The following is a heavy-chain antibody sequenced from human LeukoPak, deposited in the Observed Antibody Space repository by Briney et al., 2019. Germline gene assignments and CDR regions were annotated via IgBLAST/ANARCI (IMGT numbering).Heavy chain of an antibody. CDR2: ISGSSSTI. CDR3: ARDLGLLINGIVGAPYPHGMDV. Sequence: PGGSLRLSCAASGFTFSSYSMNWVRQAPGKGLEWGSYISGSSSTIYYADSVKGRFTISRDNGKNTLYLQMNSLRAEDTAVYYCARDLGLLINGIVGAPYPHGMDVWGQGTTVTVSS. D-gene: IGHD1-26*01. J-gene: IGHJ6*02. CDR1: GFTFSSYS. V-gene: IGHV3-48*01.